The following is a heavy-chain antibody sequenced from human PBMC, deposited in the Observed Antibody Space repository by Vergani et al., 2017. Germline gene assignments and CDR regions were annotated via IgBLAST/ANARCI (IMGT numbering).Heavy chain of an antibody. J-gene: IGHJ4*02. Sequence: EVQLVESGGGIVKPGGSLRLSCVASGFSFRNAWMNWVRRTPGKGLEWVGRIKSTFDRGTTDYAAAVKGRFTISRDNAKNSLYLQMNSLRAEDTALYYCAKDMGYSGRGDSSGFDYWGQGTLVTVSS. V-gene: IGHV3-15*05. D-gene: IGHD3-22*01. CDR1: GFSFRNAW. CDR3: AKDMGYSGRGDSSGFDY. CDR2: IKSTFDRGTT.